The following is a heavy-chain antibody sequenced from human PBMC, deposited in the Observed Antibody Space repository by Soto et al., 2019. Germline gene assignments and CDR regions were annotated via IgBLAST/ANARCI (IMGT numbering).Heavy chain of an antibody. V-gene: IGHV5-51*01. J-gene: IGHJ6*02. CDR3: ARKLEPGHYALDV. CDR1: GYSFTNYW. Sequence: GESLKISCKGSGYSFTNYWIGWVRQMPGKGLEWMGIIYPGDSDTKYSPSFQGQVTISADTSISTAYLQWGSLEASDSAMYYCARKLEPGHYALDVCGQGTTVTVSS. CDR2: IYPGDSDT.